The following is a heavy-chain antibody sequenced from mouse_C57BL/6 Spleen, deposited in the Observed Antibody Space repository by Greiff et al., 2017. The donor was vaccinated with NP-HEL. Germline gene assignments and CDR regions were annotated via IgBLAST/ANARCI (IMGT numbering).Heavy chain of an antibody. J-gene: IGHJ1*03. D-gene: IGHD6-1*01. Sequence: QVQLKQPGAELVMPGASVKLSCKASGYPFTSYWMHWVKQRPGQGLEWIGEIDPSDSYTNYNQKFKGKSTLTVDKSSSTAYMQLSSLTSEDSAVYYCARLDLYVWGTGTTVTVSS. V-gene: IGHV1-69*01. CDR1: GYPFTSYW. CDR2: IDPSDSYT. CDR3: ARLDLYV.